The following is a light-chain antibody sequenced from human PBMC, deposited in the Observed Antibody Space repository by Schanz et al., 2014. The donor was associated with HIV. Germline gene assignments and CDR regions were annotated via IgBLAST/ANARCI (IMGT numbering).Light chain of an antibody. CDR2: EVT. CDR3: CSYADRNIVL. CDR1: SSDVGGYNY. J-gene: IGLJ2*01. Sequence: QSALTQPASVSGSPGQSITISCTGTSSDVGGYNYVSWYQQHPGKAPRLIIYEVTKRPSGVPDRFSGSKSGNTASLTISGLQAEDEGQYYCCSYADRNIVLFGGGTKLTVL. V-gene: IGLV2-14*01.